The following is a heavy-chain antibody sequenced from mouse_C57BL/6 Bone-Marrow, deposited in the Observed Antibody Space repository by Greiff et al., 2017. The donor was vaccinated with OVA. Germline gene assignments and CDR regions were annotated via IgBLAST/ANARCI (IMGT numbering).Heavy chain of an antibody. CDR1: GFTFSDYY. J-gene: IGHJ2*01. D-gene: IGHD2-1*01. CDR2: INYDGSST. V-gene: IGHV5-16*01. CDR3: AREWGNYGFDY. Sequence: EVHLVESEGGLVQPGSSMKLSCTASGFTFSDYYMAWVRQVPEKGLEWVANINYDGSSTYYLDSLKGRFIITRDKAQNILYLQMSSLKSEDTATYYCAREWGNYGFDYWGQGTTLTVSS.